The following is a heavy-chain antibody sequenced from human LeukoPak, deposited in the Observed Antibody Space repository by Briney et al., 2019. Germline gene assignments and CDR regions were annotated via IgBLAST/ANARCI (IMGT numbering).Heavy chain of an antibody. CDR2: ITWNSGSV. CDR3: AKDGAIFGVPITRGGMDV. Sequence: GGSLRLSCAASGFKFDEYAMHWVRQVPGQGLEWVSGITWNSGSVGYADSVRGRFTISRDNAKNSLYLQMNSLRPEDTALYYCAKDGAIFGVPITRGGMDVWGQGTTVTVSS. D-gene: IGHD3-3*01. CDR1: GFKFDEYA. V-gene: IGHV3-9*01. J-gene: IGHJ6*02.